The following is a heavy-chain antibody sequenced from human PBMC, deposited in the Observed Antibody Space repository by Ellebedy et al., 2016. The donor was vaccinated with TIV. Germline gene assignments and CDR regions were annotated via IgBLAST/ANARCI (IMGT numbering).Heavy chain of an antibody. V-gene: IGHV1-18*04. Sequence: AASVKVSCKASGYTFINYGFIWVRQAPGQGLEGMGWINTYNGNRNYAQKLQGRLTMTTDTSTGTAYMELRSLRSDDTAVYYCARYRLGEGSGYEFFDYWGQGTLVTVSS. CDR2: INTYNGNR. J-gene: IGHJ4*02. D-gene: IGHD5-12*01. CDR3: ARYRLGEGSGYEFFDY. CDR1: GYTFINYG.